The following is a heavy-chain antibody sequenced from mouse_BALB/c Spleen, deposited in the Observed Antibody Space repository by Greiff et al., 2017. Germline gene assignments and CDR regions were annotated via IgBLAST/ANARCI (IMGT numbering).Heavy chain of an antibody. CDR1: GFNIKDYY. D-gene: IGHD2-1*01. J-gene: IGHJ4*01. Sequence: EVQLQQSGAELVRSGASVKLSCTASGFNIKDYYMHWVKQRPEQGLEWIGWIDPENGDTEYAPKFQGKATMTADTSSNTAYLQLSSLTSEDTAVYLCNAGGNYDAMDYWGQGTSVTVSS. CDR2: IDPENGDT. CDR3: NAGGNYDAMDY. V-gene: IGHV14-4*02.